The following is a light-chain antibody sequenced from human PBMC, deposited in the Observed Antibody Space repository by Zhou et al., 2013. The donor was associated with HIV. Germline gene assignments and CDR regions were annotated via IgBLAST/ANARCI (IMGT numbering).Light chain of an antibody. CDR1: QTIGSW. CDR3: QQYASYSQT. Sequence: DIQMTQSPSTLSASVGDRVTITCRASQTIGSWLAWYQQKPGKAPNLLIYKASNLESGVPSRFSGSGSGTEFTLTISGLQPDDFATYYCQQYASYSQTFGQGTKVDIK. CDR2: KAS. V-gene: IGKV1-5*03. J-gene: IGKJ1*01.